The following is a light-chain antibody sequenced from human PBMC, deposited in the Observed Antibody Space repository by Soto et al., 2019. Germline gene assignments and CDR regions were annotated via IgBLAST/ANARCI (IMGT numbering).Light chain of an antibody. CDR1: HSVSSS. Sequence: EVVMTQSPATLSVSPGERATLSCRASHSVSSSLAWYQQKPGQAPRLLISGASTRAAGIPARFSGSGSGTEFTLTISSLQSEDFATYYCQQSYSTPGTFGQGTKLEIK. V-gene: IGKV3-15*01. CDR2: GAS. J-gene: IGKJ2*02. CDR3: QQSYSTPGT.